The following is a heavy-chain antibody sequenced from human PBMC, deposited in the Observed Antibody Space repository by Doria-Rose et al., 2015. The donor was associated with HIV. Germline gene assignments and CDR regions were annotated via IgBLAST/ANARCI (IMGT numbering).Heavy chain of an antibody. Sequence: QVTLKESGPVLVKPTETLTLTCTVSGVSLSSPGMGVSWIRQPPGKALEWLANIFSDDERSYKTSLKSRLTISMGTSESQVVLTMTDMDPVDTATYYCARIKSSRWYHKYYFDFWGQGTLVIVSA. CDR3: ARIKSSRWYHKYYFDF. J-gene: IGHJ4*02. D-gene: IGHD6-13*01. V-gene: IGHV2-26*01. CDR1: GVSLSSPGMG. CDR2: IFSDDER.